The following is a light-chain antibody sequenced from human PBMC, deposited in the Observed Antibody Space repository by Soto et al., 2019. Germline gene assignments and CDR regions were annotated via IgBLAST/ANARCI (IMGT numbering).Light chain of an antibody. Sequence: SYELTQPPSVSVAPGKTASVACGGSNIGSKSVHWYQKKSGQAPVLVMYYDSDRPSGIPERFSGSNSGNTATLTISRVEAGDEADYYCQGWDISSGHVVFGGGTQLPVL. CDR2: YDS. CDR1: NIGSKS. J-gene: IGLJ3*02. V-gene: IGLV3-21*01. CDR3: QGWDISSGHVV.